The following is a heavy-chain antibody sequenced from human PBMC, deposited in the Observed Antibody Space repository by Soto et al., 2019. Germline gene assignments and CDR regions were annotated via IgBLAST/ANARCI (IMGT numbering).Heavy chain of an antibody. V-gene: IGHV5-51*01. Sequence: RWESLKISCKGSGYSFTSYWIGWVRQMPGKGLEWMGIIYPGDSDTRYSPSFQGQVTISADKSISTAYLQWSSLKASDTAMYCCARHYVPCYYYGMDVSGQGSTGTVSS. J-gene: IGHJ6*02. CDR2: IYPGDSDT. CDR1: GYSFTSYW. CDR3: ARHYVPCYYYGMDV. D-gene: IGHD3-16*01.